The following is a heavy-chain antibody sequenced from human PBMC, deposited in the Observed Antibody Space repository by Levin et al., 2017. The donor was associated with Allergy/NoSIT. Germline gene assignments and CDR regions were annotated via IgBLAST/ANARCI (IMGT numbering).Heavy chain of an antibody. J-gene: IGHJ4*02. D-gene: IGHD3-16*02. V-gene: IGHV1-46*01. Sequence: ASVKVSCKASGYTFTSYYMHWVRQAPGQGLEWMGIINPSGGSTSYAQKFQGRVTMTRDTSTSTVYMELSSLRSEDTAVCHCARGAEEGYDYIWGSYRLDCWGQGTLVTVSS. CDR2: INPSGGST. CDR1: GYTFTSYY. CDR3: ARGAEEGYDYIWGSYRLDC.